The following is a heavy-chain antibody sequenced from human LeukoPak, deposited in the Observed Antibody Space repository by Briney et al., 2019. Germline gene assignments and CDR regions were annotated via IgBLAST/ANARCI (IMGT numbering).Heavy chain of an antibody. CDR1: GFTFTTSA. Sequence: GASVKVSSKSSGFTFTTSAVQWVRQARGQRLEWIGWIVVDSGNTNYAQKFQEIVTITRDMSTGTAYMELSSLRSEDTAMYYCAAGSSGWYVDYWGQGTLVTVSS. CDR2: IVVDSGNT. V-gene: IGHV1-58*01. CDR3: AAGSSGWYVDY. D-gene: IGHD6-19*01. J-gene: IGHJ4*02.